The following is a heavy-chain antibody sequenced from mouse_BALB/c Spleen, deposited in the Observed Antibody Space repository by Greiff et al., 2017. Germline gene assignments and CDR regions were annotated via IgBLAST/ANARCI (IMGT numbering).Heavy chain of an antibody. CDR2: ISYSGST. Sequence: EVKLQESGPSLVKPSQTLSLTCSVTGDSITSGYWNWIRKFPGNKLEYMGYISYSGSTYYNPSLKSRISITRDTSKNQYYLQLNSVTTEDTATYYCARLRGITAWDYFDYWGQVTTLTVSS. J-gene: IGHJ2*01. CDR1: GDSITSGY. V-gene: IGHV3-8*02. D-gene: IGHD2-4*01. CDR3: ARLRGITAWDYFDY.